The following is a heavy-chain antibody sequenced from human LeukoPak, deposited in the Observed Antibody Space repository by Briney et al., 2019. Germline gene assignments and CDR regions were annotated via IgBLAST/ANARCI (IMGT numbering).Heavy chain of an antibody. CDR1: GGSFSGYY. CDR3: ARGCRYYYDSSGYRKPFDY. J-gene: IGHJ4*02. V-gene: IGHV4-34*01. Sequence: PSETLSLTCAVYGGSFSGYYWSWIRQPPGKGLEWIGEINHSGSTNYNPSLKSRVTISVDTSKNQFSLKLSSVTAADTAVYYCARGCRYYYDSSGYRKPFDYWGQGTLVTVSS. D-gene: IGHD3-22*01. CDR2: INHSGST.